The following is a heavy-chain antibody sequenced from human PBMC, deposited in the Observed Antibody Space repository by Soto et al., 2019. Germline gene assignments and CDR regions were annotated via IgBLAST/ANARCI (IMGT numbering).Heavy chain of an antibody. D-gene: IGHD7-27*01. Sequence: PSETLSLTXTVSGGSVSSGTYYWGWIRQPPGKGLEWIGTIYYSGITYYNPSLQSRVTISVDTPKNQFSLRLSFVTAADAALYFCARQYVRAWGRFDPWGQGTLVTVSS. V-gene: IGHV4-39*01. CDR3: ARQYVRAWGRFDP. J-gene: IGHJ5*02. CDR2: IYYSGIT. CDR1: GGSVSSGTYY.